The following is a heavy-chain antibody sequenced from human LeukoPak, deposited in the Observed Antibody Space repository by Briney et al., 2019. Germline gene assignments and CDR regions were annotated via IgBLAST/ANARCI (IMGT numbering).Heavy chain of an antibody. J-gene: IGHJ5*02. CDR2: ISSSSSYI. Sequence: GGSLRLSCASSGFTFSSYSMNWVRQAPGKGLEWVSSISSSSSYIYYADSVKGRFTISRDNAKNSLYLQMNSLRAEDTAVYYCAREVFDSSGYANWFEPWGQGTLVTVSS. CDR3: AREVFDSSGYANWFEP. CDR1: GFTFSSYS. D-gene: IGHD3-22*01. V-gene: IGHV3-21*01.